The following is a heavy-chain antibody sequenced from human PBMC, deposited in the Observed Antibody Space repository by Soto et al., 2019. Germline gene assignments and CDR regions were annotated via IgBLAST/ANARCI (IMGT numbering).Heavy chain of an antibody. CDR1: GGSISSYY. CDR3: ATSTTVTPYYFDY. Sequence: PSETLSLTCTVSGGSISSYYWSWIRQPPGKGLEWIGYIYYSGSTNYNPSLKSRVTISVDTSKDQFSLKLSSVTAADTAVYYCATSTTVTPYYFDYWGQGTLVTVSS. V-gene: IGHV4-59*08. D-gene: IGHD4-17*01. J-gene: IGHJ4*02. CDR2: IYYSGST.